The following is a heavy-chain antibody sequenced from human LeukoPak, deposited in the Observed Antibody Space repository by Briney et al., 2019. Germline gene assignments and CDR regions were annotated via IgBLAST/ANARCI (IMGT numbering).Heavy chain of an antibody. Sequence: GGSLRLSCAASGFTFSSYWMSWVRQAPGKGLEWVANIKQDGSEKYYVDSVKGRFTISRDNAKNSLFLQMNSLRAEDTAVYYCAKDLAKELLYRRGKYYFDYWGQGILVTVPS. D-gene: IGHD3-3*01. CDR2: IKQDGSEK. CDR3: AKDLAKELLYRRGKYYFDY. J-gene: IGHJ4*02. CDR1: GFTFSSYW. V-gene: IGHV3-7*01.